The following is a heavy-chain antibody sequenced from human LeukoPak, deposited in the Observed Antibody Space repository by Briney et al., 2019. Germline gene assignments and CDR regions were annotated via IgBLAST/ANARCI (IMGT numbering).Heavy chain of an antibody. CDR3: ARAGIVVVPAARTWGNAFDI. CDR2: ISSSSSYI. Sequence: PGGSLRLSCAASGFTFSSYSMNWVRQAPGKGLEWVSSISSSSSYIYYADSVKGRFTISRDNAKNSLYLQMNSLRAEDTAVYYCARAGIVVVPAARTWGNAFDIWGQGTMVTVSS. V-gene: IGHV3-21*04. D-gene: IGHD2-2*01. CDR1: GFTFSSYS. J-gene: IGHJ3*02.